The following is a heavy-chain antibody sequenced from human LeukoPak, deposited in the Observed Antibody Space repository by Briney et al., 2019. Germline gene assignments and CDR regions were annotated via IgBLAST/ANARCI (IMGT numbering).Heavy chain of an antibody. CDR1: GFTFRSYW. D-gene: IGHD3-10*02. CDR2: INSDGSST. CDR3: AELGITMIGGV. Sequence: GGSLRLSCAASGFTFRSYWMHWVCQAPGKGLVWVSRINSDGSSTSYADSVKGRFTISRDNAKNSLYLQMNSLRAEDTAVYSCAELGITMIGGVWGKGTTVTISS. V-gene: IGHV3-74*01. J-gene: IGHJ6*04.